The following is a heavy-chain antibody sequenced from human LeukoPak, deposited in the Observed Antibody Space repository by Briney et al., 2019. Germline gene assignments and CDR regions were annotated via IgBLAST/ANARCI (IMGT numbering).Heavy chain of an antibody. Sequence: PSETLSLTCTVSGGSISSHYWSWIRQPPGKGLEWIGYIYTSGSTNYNPSLKSRVTISVDTSKNQFSLKLTSVTAADTAVYYCARDSGLGYCSSTSCYNWFDPWGQGTLVTVSS. CDR1: GGSISSHY. D-gene: IGHD2-2*01. J-gene: IGHJ5*02. CDR2: IYTSGST. V-gene: IGHV4-4*09. CDR3: ARDSGLGYCSSTSCYNWFDP.